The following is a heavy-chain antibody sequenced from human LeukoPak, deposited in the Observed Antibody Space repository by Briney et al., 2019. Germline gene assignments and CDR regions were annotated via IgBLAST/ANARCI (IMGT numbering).Heavy chain of an antibody. CDR2: VYYSGRT. V-gene: IGHV4-59*01. Sequence: SETLSLIRPVSGGSIISYYGSWIRLPPGKGLEWIGFVYYSGRTNFNPPLKSRVTISLDTSKKQFSLKLSSVTAADTAVYYCARVRAATFYYYYYMDVWGKGTTVTISS. CDR3: ARVRAATFYYYYYMDV. D-gene: IGHD6-25*01. J-gene: IGHJ6*03. CDR1: GGSIISYY.